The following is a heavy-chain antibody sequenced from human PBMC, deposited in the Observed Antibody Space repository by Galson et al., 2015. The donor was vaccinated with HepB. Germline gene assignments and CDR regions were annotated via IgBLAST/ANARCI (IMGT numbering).Heavy chain of an antibody. V-gene: IGHV4-4*07. CDR2: IYTSGST. J-gene: IGHJ6*03. Sequence: ETLSLTCTVSGGSISSYYWSWIRQPAGKGLEWIGRIYTSGSTNYNPSLKSRVTMSVDTSKNQFSLKLSSVTAADTAVYYCARGVGHFRFRYYYMDVWGKGTTVTVSS. CDR3: ARGVGHFRFRYYYMDV. CDR1: GGSISSYY. D-gene: IGHD3-3*02.